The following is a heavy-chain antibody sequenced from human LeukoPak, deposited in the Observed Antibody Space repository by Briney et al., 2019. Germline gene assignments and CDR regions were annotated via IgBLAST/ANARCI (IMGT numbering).Heavy chain of an antibody. Sequence: SETLSLTCAVYGGSFSGYYWGWIRQPPGKGLEWIGSIYYSGSTYYNPSLKSRVTISVDTSKNQFSLKLSSVTAADTAVYYCARRPYYYDSSGYTNWFDPWGQGTLVTVSS. CDR1: GGSFSGYY. V-gene: IGHV4-39*01. CDR2: IYYSGST. D-gene: IGHD3-22*01. CDR3: ARRPYYYDSSGYTNWFDP. J-gene: IGHJ5*02.